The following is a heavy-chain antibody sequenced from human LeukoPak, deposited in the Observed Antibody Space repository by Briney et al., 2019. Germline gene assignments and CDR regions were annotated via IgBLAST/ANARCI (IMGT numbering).Heavy chain of an antibody. V-gene: IGHV4-34*12. J-gene: IGHJ4*02. D-gene: IGHD3-10*01. CDR2: IIHSGTT. CDR3: ARSRVTMVRGSPNWNFDY. Sequence: SETLSLTCAVYGGSFSGYYWSWIRQPPGKGLEWIGEIIHSGTTNYNPSLKSRVTISVDTSKNQFSLKLSSVTAADTAAYYCARSRVTMVRGSPNWNFDYWGQGILVTVSS. CDR1: GGSFSGYY.